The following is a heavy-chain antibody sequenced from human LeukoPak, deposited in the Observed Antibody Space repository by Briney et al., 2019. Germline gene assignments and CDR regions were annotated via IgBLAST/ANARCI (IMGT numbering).Heavy chain of an antibody. CDR1: GFTFSSYA. D-gene: IGHD5-18*01. CDR2: ISGSGGST. CDR3: AKVGTGYSYGL. J-gene: IGHJ4*02. V-gene: IGHV3-23*01. Sequence: GGSLRLSCAASGFTFSSYAMSWVRQAPGKGLGWVSAISGSGGSTYYADSVKGRFTISRDNSKNTLYLQMNSLRAEDTAVYYCAKVGTGYSYGLWGQGTLVTVSS.